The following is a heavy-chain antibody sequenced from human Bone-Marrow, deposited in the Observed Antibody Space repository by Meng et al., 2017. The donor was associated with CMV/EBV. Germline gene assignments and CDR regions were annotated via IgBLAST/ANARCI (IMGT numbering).Heavy chain of an antibody. CDR1: GFTFNNYA. Sequence: GESLKISCTASGFTFNNYAMNWVRQAPGKGLEWVSVICDGGNTHYADFAKGRFIISRDSSTNTLYLQMNSLRADDTALYYCAVGHDSRKVAYWGQGTLVTVS. CDR3: AVGHDSRKVAY. D-gene: IGHD3-16*01. CDR2: ICDGGNT. V-gene: IGHV3-23*01. J-gene: IGHJ4*02.